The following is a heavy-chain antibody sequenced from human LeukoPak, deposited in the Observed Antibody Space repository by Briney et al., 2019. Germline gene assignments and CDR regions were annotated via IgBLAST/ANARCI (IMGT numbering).Heavy chain of an antibody. D-gene: IGHD3-10*01. Sequence: GGSLRLSCAASGFTFSSYAMSWVRQAPGKGLEWVSAISGSGTGANYADSVKGRFTISRDNFKNTLYLQMNRLRAEDTAVYYCAKGLYHYYGPGSYTLDFWGQGSLVTVSS. CDR1: GFTFSSYA. J-gene: IGHJ4*02. CDR2: ISGSGTGA. V-gene: IGHV3-23*01. CDR3: AKGLYHYYGPGSYTLDF.